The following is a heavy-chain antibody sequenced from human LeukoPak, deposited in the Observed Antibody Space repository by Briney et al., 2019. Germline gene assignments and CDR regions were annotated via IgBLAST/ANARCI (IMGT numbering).Heavy chain of an antibody. CDR2: IKSKTDGGTT. V-gene: IGHV3-15*01. Sequence: GGSLRLSCAASGFTFSSYAMSWVRQAPGKGLEWVGRIKSKTDGGTTDYAALVKGRFTISRDDSKNTLYLQMNSLKTEDTAVYYCTTGGESFLGATVDYWGQGTLVTVSS. CDR1: GFTFSSYA. J-gene: IGHJ4*02. CDR3: TTGGESFLGATVDY. D-gene: IGHD1-26*01.